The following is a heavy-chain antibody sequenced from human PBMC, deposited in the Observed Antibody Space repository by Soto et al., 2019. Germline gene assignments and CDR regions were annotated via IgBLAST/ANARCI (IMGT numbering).Heavy chain of an antibody. CDR1: GYTFTNYY. V-gene: IGHV1-46*01. J-gene: IGHJ4*02. Sequence: QVQLVQSGAEVKKPGASVKVSCEASGYTFTNYYIHWVRQAPGQGLDWMAVINPSGGSTRYAQKFQATVTMTRDTSTSTVYMELSSLRSEDTAVYYCAKTYGFLGGYYFDYWGQGTLVTVSS. CDR3: AKTYGFLGGYYFDY. CDR2: INPSGGST. D-gene: IGHD3-16*01.